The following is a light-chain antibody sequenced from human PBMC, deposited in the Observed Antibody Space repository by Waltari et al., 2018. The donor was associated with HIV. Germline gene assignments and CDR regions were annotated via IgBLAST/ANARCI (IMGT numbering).Light chain of an antibody. CDR3: QVWDRSYKEAV. Sequence: NIGRNSVQWYRQKAGRAPLLVVADDVDRTSGVPARFSGARSGERATLTISGVEAGDEADYYCQVWDRSYKEAVFGGGT. V-gene: IGLV3-21*02. CDR1: NIGRNS. CDR2: DDV. J-gene: IGLJ2*01.